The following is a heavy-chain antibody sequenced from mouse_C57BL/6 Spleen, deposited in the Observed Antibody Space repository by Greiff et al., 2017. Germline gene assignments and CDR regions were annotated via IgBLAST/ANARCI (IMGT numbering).Heavy chain of an antibody. CDR2: ISYDGSN. Sequence: ESGPGLVKPSQSLSLTCSVTGYSITSGYYWNWIRQFPGNKLEWMGYISYDGSNNYNPSLKNRISITRDTSKNQFFLKLNSVTTEDTATYYCARDRGIYYDYFFDYWGQGTTLTVSS. J-gene: IGHJ2*01. V-gene: IGHV3-6*01. CDR3: ARDRGIYYDYFFDY. D-gene: IGHD2-4*01. CDR1: GYSITSGYY.